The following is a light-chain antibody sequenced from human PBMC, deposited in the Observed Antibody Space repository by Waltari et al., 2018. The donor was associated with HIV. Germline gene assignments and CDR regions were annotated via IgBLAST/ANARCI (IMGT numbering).Light chain of an antibody. J-gene: IGLJ2*01. Sequence: QSALTQPASVSGSPGQSITLSCTGTSSDVGGYNYVSWYQQHPGKAPILMFYDFRNRPSGVSNRFSGSKSGNTASLTISGLQAEDEADYYCSSYTSSSTLGVFGGGTKLTVL. CDR1: SSDVGGYNY. CDR2: DFR. CDR3: SSYTSSSTLGV. V-gene: IGLV2-14*03.